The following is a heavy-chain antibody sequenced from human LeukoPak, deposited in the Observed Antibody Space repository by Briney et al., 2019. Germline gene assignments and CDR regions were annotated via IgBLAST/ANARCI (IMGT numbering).Heavy chain of an antibody. V-gene: IGHV1-2*02. D-gene: IGHD6-19*01. J-gene: IGHJ6*03. CDR1: GYTFTDYY. Sequence: ASVKVSCKASGYTFTDYYVHWVRQAPVQGLEWMGWIDPNSGGTNYAEKFQGRVTMTRDTSINTAYMELSRLRSDDTAVYYCARSEQFPYYMDVWGKGTTVTVSS. CDR2: IDPNSGGT. CDR3: ARSEQFPYYMDV.